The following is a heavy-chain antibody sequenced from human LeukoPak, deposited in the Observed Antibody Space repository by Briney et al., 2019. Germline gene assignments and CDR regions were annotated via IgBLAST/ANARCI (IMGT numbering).Heavy chain of an antibody. CDR3: ARDPVVFGNNDAFDI. D-gene: IGHD1/OR15-1a*01. CDR1: GGSISSYY. CDR2: IYTSGST. V-gene: IGHV4-4*07. J-gene: IGHJ3*02. Sequence: PSETLSLTCTDSGGSISSYYWSWIRQPAGKGLEWIGRIYTSGSTNYNPSLKSRVTMSVDTSKNQFSLKLSSVTAADTAVYYCARDPVVFGNNDAFDIWGQGTMVTVSS.